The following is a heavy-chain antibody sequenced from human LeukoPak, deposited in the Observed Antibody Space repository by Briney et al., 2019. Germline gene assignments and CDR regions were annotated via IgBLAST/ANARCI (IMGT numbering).Heavy chain of an antibody. J-gene: IGHJ4*02. D-gene: IGHD2-8*01. CDR3: ARALGIVLMADPTRTPHDY. CDR2: IDSDGSTT. Sequence: GGSLRLSCEASGFIFRSYWMHWVRQAPGKGLVWVSRIDSDGSTTSYADSVKGRFTISRDNAKNTLYLQMNTLRAEDTAVYYCARALGIVLMADPTRTPHDYWGQGTLVTVSS. V-gene: IGHV3-74*01. CDR1: GFIFRSYW.